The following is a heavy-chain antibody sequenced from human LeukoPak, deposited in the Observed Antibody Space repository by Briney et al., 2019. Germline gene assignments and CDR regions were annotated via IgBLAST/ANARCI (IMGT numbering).Heavy chain of an antibody. D-gene: IGHD4-17*01. Sequence: GGSLRLSCAASGFTFSSYAMHWVRQAPGKGLEWVAVISYDGSNKYYADSVKGRFTISRGNSKNTLYLQMNSLRAEDTAVYYCARDRNDYGDYVFDYWGQGTLVTVSS. CDR2: ISYDGSNK. CDR3: ARDRNDYGDYVFDY. V-gene: IGHV3-30*04. J-gene: IGHJ4*02. CDR1: GFTFSSYA.